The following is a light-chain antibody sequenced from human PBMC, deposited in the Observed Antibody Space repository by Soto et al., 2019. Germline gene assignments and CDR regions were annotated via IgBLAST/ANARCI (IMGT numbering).Light chain of an antibody. CDR2: GVS. Sequence: DIQMTQSPSSLSASVGDRVTITCRASQGVANYLGWYQQKPGKVPKALIYGVSTLQSGVPSRFSGSGSDTDFTLTISSLQPEDAAPDYCQHYRSAQMTFGQGTKVEIK. J-gene: IGKJ1*01. V-gene: IGKV1-27*01. CDR3: QHYRSAQMT. CDR1: QGVANY.